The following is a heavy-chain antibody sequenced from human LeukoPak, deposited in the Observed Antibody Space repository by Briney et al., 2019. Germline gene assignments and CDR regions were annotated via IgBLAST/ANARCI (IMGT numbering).Heavy chain of an antibody. Sequence: NPSETLSLTCTVCGYSISSGYYWGWIRQPPGKGLEWIGYIYYSGSTNYNPSLKSRVTISVDTSKNQFSLKLSSVTAADTAVYYCARVSYTPAYYYYYYMDVWGKGTTVTVSS. CDR3: ARVSYTPAYYYYYYMDV. D-gene: IGHD1-26*01. CDR1: GYSISSGYY. V-gene: IGHV4-61*01. CDR2: IYYSGST. J-gene: IGHJ6*03.